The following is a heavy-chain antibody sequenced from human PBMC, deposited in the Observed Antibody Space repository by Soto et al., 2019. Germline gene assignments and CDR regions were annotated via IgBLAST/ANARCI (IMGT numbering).Heavy chain of an antibody. CDR3: AVINSGYWYFDL. V-gene: IGHV3-11*06. Sequence: GSLRLSCATSGFTFSDYYMSWIRQAPGKGLEWVSYISSSSSYTNYADSVKGRFTISRDNAKNSLFLQMNSLSAEDTAVYYCAVINSGYWYFDLWGRGTLVTVSS. J-gene: IGHJ2*01. CDR1: GFTFSDYY. D-gene: IGHD1-26*01. CDR2: ISSSSSYT.